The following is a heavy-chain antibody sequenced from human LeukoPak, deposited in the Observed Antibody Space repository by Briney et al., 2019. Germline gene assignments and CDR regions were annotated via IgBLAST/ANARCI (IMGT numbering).Heavy chain of an antibody. Sequence: ASVKVSCKASGFTFTSYAMQWVRQARGQRLEWIGWIVVGSGNTNYAQKFQERVTITSDMSTSTAYMELSSLRSEDTAVYYCAADLYGSDRHDAFDIWGQGTMVTVSS. CDR3: AADLYGSDRHDAFDI. CDR2: IVVGSGNT. J-gene: IGHJ3*02. V-gene: IGHV1-58*02. CDR1: GFTFTSYA. D-gene: IGHD3-10*01.